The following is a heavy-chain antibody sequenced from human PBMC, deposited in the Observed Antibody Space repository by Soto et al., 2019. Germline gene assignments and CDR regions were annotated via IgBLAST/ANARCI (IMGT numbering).Heavy chain of an antibody. CDR3: ARAQRQNYSDRSVYLLKPPFAY. CDR2: ISAYNGNT. V-gene: IGHV1-18*04. J-gene: IGHJ4*02. CDR1: GYTFTSYG. Sequence: ASVKVSCKASGYTFTSYGISWVRQAPGQGLEWMGWISAYNGNTNYAQKLQGRVTMTTDTSTSTAYMELRSLRSDDTAVDYCARAQRQNYSDRSVYLLKPPFAYWAQGPRGTV. D-gene: IGHD3-22*01.